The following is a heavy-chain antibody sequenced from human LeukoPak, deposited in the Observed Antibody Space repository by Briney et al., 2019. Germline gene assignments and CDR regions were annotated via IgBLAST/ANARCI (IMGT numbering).Heavy chain of an antibody. CDR1: GFTFSNSA. Sequence: GGSLRLSCAASGFTFSNSAMSWVRQAPGKGLEWVSEIYSGGSTYYAASVKGRFSISRDNSKNTVYLQMNSLRVEDTAVYYCARELREHGVFDIWGQGIMVTVSS. J-gene: IGHJ3*02. CDR2: IYSGGST. V-gene: IGHV3-53*01. CDR3: ARELREHGVFDI. D-gene: IGHD1-26*01.